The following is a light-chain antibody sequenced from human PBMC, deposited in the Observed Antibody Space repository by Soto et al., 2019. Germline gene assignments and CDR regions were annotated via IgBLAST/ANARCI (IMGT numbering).Light chain of an antibody. J-gene: IGKJ4*01. CDR2: ATS. CDR3: QESYSTPAVS. CDR1: ENIDNY. Sequence: DIQMTQSPSSLSASLGDRVTITCRASENIDNYLNWYQHKPGKAPKLRIYATSTLQSWVPARFSGSGSGTEFTLTISSLQAEDFATYFCQESYSTPAVSFGGGTKVEIK. V-gene: IGKV1-39*01.